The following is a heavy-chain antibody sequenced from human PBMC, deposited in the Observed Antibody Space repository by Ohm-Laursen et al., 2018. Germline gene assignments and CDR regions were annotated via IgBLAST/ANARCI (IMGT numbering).Heavy chain of an antibody. D-gene: IGHD5-12*01. V-gene: IGHV4-59*01. Sequence: PGTLSLTCTVSGGSMSGYYWNWVRQPPGKGLEWIGYQYYSGRTSYNPSLRGRVAISVDMSKSQCSLILSSVTAADTAVYYCVREKHDGYDDRAFDVWGRGTMVTV. CDR2: QYYSGRT. J-gene: IGHJ3*01. CDR3: VREKHDGYDDRAFDV. CDR1: GGSMSGYY.